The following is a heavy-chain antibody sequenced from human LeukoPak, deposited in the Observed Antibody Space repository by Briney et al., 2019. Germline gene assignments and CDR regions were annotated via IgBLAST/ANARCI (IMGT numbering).Heavy chain of an antibody. J-gene: IGHJ1*01. D-gene: IGHD3-10*01. Sequence: SVKVSCKASGGAFGNYAMNWVRQAPGQGLEWMGGIIPLLGTPSYAQKFQGRVTITADESTTTAYMELSSLRSEDTAVYYCARWTHGSGAGFFIHWGQGTLVTVSS. CDR2: IIPLLGTP. CDR1: GGAFGNYA. CDR3: ARWTHGSGAGFFIH. V-gene: IGHV1-69*13.